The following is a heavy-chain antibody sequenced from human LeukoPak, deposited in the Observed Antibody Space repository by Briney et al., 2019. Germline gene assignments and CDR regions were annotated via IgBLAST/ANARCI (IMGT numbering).Heavy chain of an antibody. CDR3: ARVDGVGAAYFDY. Sequence: PSETLSLTCTVSGYSISSGYYWAWIRQPPGKGLEWIGSIYHSGSTYYNPSLKSRVTISVDTSKNQFSLKLSSVTAADTAVYYCARVDGVGAAYFDYWGQGTLVTVSS. V-gene: IGHV4-38-2*02. J-gene: IGHJ4*02. CDR2: IYHSGST. CDR1: GYSISSGYY. D-gene: IGHD1-26*01.